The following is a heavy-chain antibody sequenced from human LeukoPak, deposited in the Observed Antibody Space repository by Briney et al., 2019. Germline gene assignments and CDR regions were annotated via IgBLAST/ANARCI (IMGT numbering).Heavy chain of an antibody. CDR1: GGSVSSGSYY. Sequence: SETLSLTCTVSGGSVSSGSYYWTWIRQPPGKGLEWIGYIYHSGTTNYNPSLKSRVTISVDKSKNHFSLKLGSVTTADTAVYYCARESADYAAGGDAFDIWGQGTMVTVSS. D-gene: IGHD4-17*01. J-gene: IGHJ3*02. CDR2: IYHSGTT. V-gene: IGHV4-61*03. CDR3: ARESADYAAGGDAFDI.